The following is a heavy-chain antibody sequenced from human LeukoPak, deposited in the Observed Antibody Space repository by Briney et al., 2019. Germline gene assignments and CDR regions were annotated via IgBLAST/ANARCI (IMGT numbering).Heavy chain of an antibody. CDR1: GGSISSSTYY. Sequence: SETLSLTCSVSGGSISSSTYYWGWIRQPPGMGLEWIGSIYYSGSVNYNPSLKTRVTISADTSKNQLSLKLTSVTAADTALYYCARQGSGGRALDIWGQGTMVTVSS. V-gene: IGHV4-39*01. J-gene: IGHJ3*02. CDR3: ARQGSGGRALDI. CDR2: IYYSGSV.